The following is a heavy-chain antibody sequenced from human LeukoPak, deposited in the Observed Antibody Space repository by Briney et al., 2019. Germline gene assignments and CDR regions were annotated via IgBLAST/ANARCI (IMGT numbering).Heavy chain of an antibody. D-gene: IGHD3-16*01. J-gene: IGHJ4*02. CDR3: ARDLFGVSYVFSPNGCFDY. Sequence: GGSLKLSCAASGFTSSSYGMNWVRQTPGKGLEWVSAITSSGGSTYYADSVKGRFTISRDSSKNTLYLQMNSLRAEDTAVYYCARDLFGVSYVFSPNGCFDYWGQGTLVTVSS. CDR2: ITSSGGST. V-gene: IGHV3-23*01. CDR1: GFTSSSYG.